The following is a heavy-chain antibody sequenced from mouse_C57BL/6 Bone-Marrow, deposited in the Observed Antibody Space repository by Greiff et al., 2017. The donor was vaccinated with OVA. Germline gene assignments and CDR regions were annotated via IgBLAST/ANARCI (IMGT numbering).Heavy chain of an antibody. J-gene: IGHJ4*01. CDR1: GFTFSDAW. D-gene: IGHD4-1*01. Sequence: EVKVEESGGGLVQPGGSMKLSCAASGFTFSDAWMDWVRQSPEKGLEWVAEIRNKANNHATYYAESVKGRFTISRDDSKSSVYLQMNSLRAEDTGIYYCTRKLLTGSYYYAMDYWGQGTSVTVSS. CDR3: TRKLLTGSYYYAMDY. V-gene: IGHV6-6*01. CDR2: IRNKANNHAT.